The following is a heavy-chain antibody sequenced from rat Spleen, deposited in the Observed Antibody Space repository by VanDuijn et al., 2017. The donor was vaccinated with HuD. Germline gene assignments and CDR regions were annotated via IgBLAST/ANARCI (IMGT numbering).Heavy chain of an antibody. CDR1: GFSLTSND. V-gene: IGHV2S12*01. D-gene: IGHD1-11*01. CDR2: ISSGGNT. Sequence: VQLKESGPGLVQPSQTLSLTCTVSGFSLTSNDVSWVRQPPGKGLEWIAAISSGGNTYYNSALKSRLSISRDTSKSQVLLKMNSLQTEETAMYFCAREGIINYVDYWGQGVMVTVSS. CDR3: AREGIINYVDY. J-gene: IGHJ2*01.